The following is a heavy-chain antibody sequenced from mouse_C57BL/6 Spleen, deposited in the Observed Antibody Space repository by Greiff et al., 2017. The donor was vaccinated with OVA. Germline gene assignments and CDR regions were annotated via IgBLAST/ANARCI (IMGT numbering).Heavy chain of an antibody. CDR3: AIEEDYYGSSYVAY. Sequence: QVQLQQPGAELVKPGASVKVSCTASGYTFTSYWMHWVKQRPGQGLEWIGRIHPSDSDTNYNQKFKGKATLTVDKSSRTAYMQLSSLTSEASAVYYCAIEEDYYGSSYVAYWGQGTLVTVSA. CDR2: IHPSDSDT. CDR1: GYTFTSYW. D-gene: IGHD1-1*01. V-gene: IGHV1-74*01. J-gene: IGHJ3*01.